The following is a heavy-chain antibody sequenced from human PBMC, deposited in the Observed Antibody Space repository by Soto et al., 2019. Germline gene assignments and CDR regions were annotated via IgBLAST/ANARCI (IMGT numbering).Heavy chain of an antibody. CDR1: GGSISSGGYY. D-gene: IGHD3-22*01. J-gene: IGHJ3*02. CDR3: ARGRYDSSGYYLRHDAFDI. CDR2: IYYSGST. Sequence: QVQLQESGPGLVKPSQTLSLTCTVSGGSISSGGYYWSWIRQHPGKGLEWIGYIYYSGSTYYNPSLKSRVTISVDTSKNQFSLKLSSVTAADTAVYYCARGRYDSSGYYLRHDAFDIWGQGTMVTVSS. V-gene: IGHV4-31*03.